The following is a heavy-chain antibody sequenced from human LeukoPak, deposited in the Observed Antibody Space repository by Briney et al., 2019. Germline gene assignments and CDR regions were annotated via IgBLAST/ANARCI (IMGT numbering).Heavy chain of an antibody. CDR2: INPSGGST. CDR1: GYTFTSYY. Sequence: ASVKVSCKASGYTFTSYYMHWVRQAPGQGLEWMGIINPSGGSTSYAQKFQGRVTMTRDMSTSTVYMELSSLRSEDTAVYYCARDRVVTGPSDYWGQGTLVTVSS. CDR3: ARDRVVTGPSDY. V-gene: IGHV1-46*01. J-gene: IGHJ4*02. D-gene: IGHD2-21*02.